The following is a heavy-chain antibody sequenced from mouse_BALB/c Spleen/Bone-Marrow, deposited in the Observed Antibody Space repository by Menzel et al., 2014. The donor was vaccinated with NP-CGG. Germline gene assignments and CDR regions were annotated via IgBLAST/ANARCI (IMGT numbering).Heavy chain of an antibody. Sequence: EVKLMESGAELVKPGASVKLSCTASGFNIKDTYMHWVKQRPVQGLEWIGRIDPANGNTKYDPKFQGKATITADTSSNTAYLQLSGLTSEDTAVYYCARNTQFAYWGQGTLVTVSA. CDR1: GFNIKDTY. J-gene: IGHJ3*01. CDR2: IDPANGNT. CDR3: ARNTQFAY. D-gene: IGHD5-1-1*01. V-gene: IGHV14-3*02.